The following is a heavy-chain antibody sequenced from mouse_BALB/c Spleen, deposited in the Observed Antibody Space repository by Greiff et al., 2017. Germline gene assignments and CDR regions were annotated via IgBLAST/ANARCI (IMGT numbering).Heavy chain of an antibody. Sequence: EVKLMESGPSLVKPSQTLSLTCSVTGDSITSGYWNWIRKFPGNKLEYMGYISYSGSTYYNPSLKSRISITRDTSKNQYYLQLNSVTTEDTATYYCARFQYGNYSYYAMDYWGQGTSVTVSS. J-gene: IGHJ4*01. CDR3: ARFQYGNYSYYAMDY. CDR1: GDSITSGY. V-gene: IGHV3-8*02. CDR2: ISYSGST. D-gene: IGHD2-1*01.